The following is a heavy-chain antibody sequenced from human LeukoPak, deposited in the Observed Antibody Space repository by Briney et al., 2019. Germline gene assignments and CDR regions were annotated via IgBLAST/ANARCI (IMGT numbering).Heavy chain of an antibody. CDR2: ISGTSSTI. CDR1: GFTFSSYS. J-gene: IGHJ4*02. V-gene: IGHV3-48*04. CDR3: ARDRGLAHFDY. D-gene: IGHD3-10*01. Sequence: PGGSLRLTCAASGFTFSSYSMNWVRQAPGKGLEWVSYISGTSSTIYYADSVKGRLTISRDNAKNSLYLQMNSLRAEDTAVYYCARDRGLAHFDYWGQGTLVTVSS.